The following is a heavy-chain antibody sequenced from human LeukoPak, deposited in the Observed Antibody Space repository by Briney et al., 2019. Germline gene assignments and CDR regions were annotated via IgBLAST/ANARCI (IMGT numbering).Heavy chain of an antibody. J-gene: IGHJ4*02. V-gene: IGHV1-24*01. D-gene: IGHD3-3*01. CDR1: GYTLTELS. Sequence: ASVKVSCKVSGYTLTELSMHWVRQAPGKGLEWMGGFDPEDGETIYAQKFQGRVTMTEDTSTDTAYMELSSLRSEDTAVYYCAIYDFWSGHLNAGGQGTLVTVSS. CDR3: AIYDFWSGHLNA. CDR2: FDPEDGET.